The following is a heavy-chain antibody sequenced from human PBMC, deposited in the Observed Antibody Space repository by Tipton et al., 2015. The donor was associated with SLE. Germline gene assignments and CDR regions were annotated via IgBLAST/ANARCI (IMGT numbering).Heavy chain of an antibody. CDR2: INTDGTTT. CDR1: GFTFSDFW. CDR3: AKPTCSDGTCYLGGY. D-gene: IGHD2-15*01. Sequence: SLRLSCAASGFTFSDFWMHWVRQAPGKGLVWVSNINTDGTTTNYADSVRGRFTIPRDNAKNTLYLQMNGLRAEDTGVYYCAKPTCSDGTCYLGGYWGQGTLVTVSS. V-gene: IGHV3-74*01. J-gene: IGHJ4*02.